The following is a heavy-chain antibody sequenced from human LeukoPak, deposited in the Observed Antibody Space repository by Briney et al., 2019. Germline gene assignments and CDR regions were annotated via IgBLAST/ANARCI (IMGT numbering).Heavy chain of an antibody. V-gene: IGHV3-30*03. Sequence: GGSLRLSCAASGFTFSSYGMHWVRQAPGKGLEWVAVISYDGNNKYYADSVKGRFTISRDNSKNTLYLQMNSLRAEDTAVYSCARDTRWSLDYWGQGTLVTVSS. CDR2: ISYDGNNK. D-gene: IGHD2-8*01. CDR3: ARDTRWSLDY. J-gene: IGHJ4*02. CDR1: GFTFSSYG.